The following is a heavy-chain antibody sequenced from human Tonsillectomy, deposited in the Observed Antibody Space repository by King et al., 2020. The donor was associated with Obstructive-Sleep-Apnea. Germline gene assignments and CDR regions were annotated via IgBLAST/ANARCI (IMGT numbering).Heavy chain of an antibody. CDR1: GFTFSTYN. CDR2: ISSSGTTI. V-gene: IGHV3-48*04. CDR3: ARDDSSGYFFDS. J-gene: IGHJ4*02. D-gene: IGHD6-19*01. Sequence: VQLVESGGGLVQPGGSLRLSCAASGFTFSTYNMNWVRQAPGKGLDWVSYISSSGTTIYYADSVKGRFTISRDNAKNSLYLQMNSLRAGDTAVYYRARDDSSGYFFDSWGQGTLVTVSS.